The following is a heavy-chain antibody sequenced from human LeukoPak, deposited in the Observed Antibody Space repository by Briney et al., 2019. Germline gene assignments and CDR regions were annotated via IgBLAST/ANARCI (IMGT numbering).Heavy chain of an antibody. CDR1: GFTFSTYS. V-gene: IGHV3-48*04. CDR2: ISSSGSTI. D-gene: IGHD5-18*01. CDR3: ARGGYSYGLWY. J-gene: IGHJ4*02. Sequence: GGSLRLSCAASGFTFSTYSMNWVRQAPGKGLEWVSYISSSGSTIYYADSVKGRFTISRDNAKNSLYLQMNSLRAEDTAVYYCARGGYSYGLWYWGQGTLVTVSS.